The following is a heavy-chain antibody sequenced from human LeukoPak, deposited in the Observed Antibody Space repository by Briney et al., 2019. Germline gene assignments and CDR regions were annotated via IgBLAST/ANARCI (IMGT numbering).Heavy chain of an antibody. CDR1: GFTFSSYW. CDR3: ARNNGMDV. V-gene: IGHV3-7*03. CDR2: IKQDGSEK. Sequence: GGSLRLSCAASGFTFSSYWMSWVRQAPGKGLEWVANIKQDGSEKYYVDSVKGRFTIAKDNAKNSLYLQMNSLRAEDTALYHCARNNGMDVWGQGTTVIVSS. J-gene: IGHJ6*02.